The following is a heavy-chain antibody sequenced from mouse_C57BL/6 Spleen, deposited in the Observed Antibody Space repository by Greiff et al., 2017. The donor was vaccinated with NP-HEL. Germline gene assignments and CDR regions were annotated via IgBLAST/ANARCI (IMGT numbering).Heavy chain of an antibody. CDR1: GFNIKDYY. J-gene: IGHJ3*01. D-gene: IGHD2-4*01. V-gene: IGHV14-2*01. CDR2: IDPEDGDT. Sequence: EVQLQQSGAELVKPGASVKLSCTASGFNIKDYYMHWVKQRPEQGLEWIGRIDPEDGDTKYAPKFQGKATITADTSSNTAYLQLSSLTSEDTAVYYCAPMITTGWFADWGQGTLVTVAA. CDR3: APMITTGWFAD.